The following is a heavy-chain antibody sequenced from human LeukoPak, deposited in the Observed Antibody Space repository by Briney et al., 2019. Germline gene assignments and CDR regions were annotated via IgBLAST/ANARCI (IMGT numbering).Heavy chain of an antibody. CDR2: IRYDGSNK. J-gene: IGHJ4*02. CDR3: ARALGGYSSSWAFDY. V-gene: IGHV3-30*02. D-gene: IGHD6-13*01. Sequence: PGGSLRLSCAASGFTFDDYGMSWVRQAPGKGLEWVAFIRYDGSNKYYADSVKGRFTISRDNSKNTLYLQMNSLRAEDTAVYYCARALGGYSSSWAFDYWGQGTLVTVSS. CDR1: GFTFDDYG.